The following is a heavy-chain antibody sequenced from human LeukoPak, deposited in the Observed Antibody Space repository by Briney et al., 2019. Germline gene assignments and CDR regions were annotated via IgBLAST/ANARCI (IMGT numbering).Heavy chain of an antibody. CDR1: GGSISSYY. D-gene: IGHD3-3*01. Sequence: PSETLSLTCAVSGGSISSYYWSWLRQPPGKGLEWIGYIYYSGSTNYNPSLKSRVTISVDTSKIQFSLKLSSVTAADTAVYYCARGTYYDFWSGYFDYYYYGMDVWGQGTTVTVSS. CDR3: ARGTYYDFWSGYFDYYYYGMDV. J-gene: IGHJ6*02. V-gene: IGHV4-59*01. CDR2: IYYSGST.